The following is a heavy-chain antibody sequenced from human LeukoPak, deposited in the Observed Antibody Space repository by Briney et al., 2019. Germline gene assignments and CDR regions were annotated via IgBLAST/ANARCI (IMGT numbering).Heavy chain of an antibody. Sequence: KPSETLSLTCSVSGASFTSHYWGWIRQPPGKGPEWIGHLYYSGSTTYNPSLESRVTMSVDTSRKQISLKLNSVAAAGTAVYYCARGRGSPYYVEAFDVWGQGTVVTVSS. CDR3: ARGRGSPYYVEAFDV. V-gene: IGHV4-59*11. J-gene: IGHJ3*01. CDR1: GASFTSHY. D-gene: IGHD3-22*01. CDR2: LYYSGST.